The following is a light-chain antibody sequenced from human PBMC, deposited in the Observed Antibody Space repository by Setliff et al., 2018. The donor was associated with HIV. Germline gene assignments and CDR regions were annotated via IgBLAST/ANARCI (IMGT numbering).Light chain of an antibody. V-gene: IGLV2-23*01. CDR3: CSYAGSSTFVV. J-gene: IGLJ2*01. Sequence: VLTQPASVSGSPGQSITISCTGTSSDVGSYSLVSWYQQHPGKAPKLMIYEGSKRPSGVSNRFSGSKSGNTASLTISGLQAEDEADYYCCSYAGSSTFVVFGGGTKVTVL. CDR1: SSDVGSYSL. CDR2: EGS.